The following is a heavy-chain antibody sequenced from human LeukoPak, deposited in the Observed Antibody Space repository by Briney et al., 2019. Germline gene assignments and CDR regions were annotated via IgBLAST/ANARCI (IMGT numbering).Heavy chain of an antibody. CDR3: AKDQHVVVTAIFDY. D-gene: IGHD2-21*02. CDR1: GFTFSSYA. CDR2: ISGSGGST. J-gene: IGHJ4*02. V-gene: IGHV3-23*01. Sequence: GGSLRLSCAASGFTFSSYAMSWVRQAPGKGLEWVSAISGSGGSTYYADSVKGRSTISRDNSKNTLYLQMNSLRAEDTAVYYCAKDQHVVVTAIFDYWGQGTLVTVSS.